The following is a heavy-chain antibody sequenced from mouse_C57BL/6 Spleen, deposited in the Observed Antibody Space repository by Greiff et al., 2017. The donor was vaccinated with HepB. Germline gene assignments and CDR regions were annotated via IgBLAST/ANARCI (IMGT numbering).Heavy chain of an antibody. D-gene: IGHD1-1*01. CDR3: ARDGSREFGY. V-gene: IGHV1-82*01. CDR2: IYPGDGDT. J-gene: IGHJ3*01. Sequence: VQLQESGPELVKPGASVKISCKASGYSFSSSWMNWVKQRPGKGLEWIGRIYPGDGDTNYNGKFTGKTTRTADKASSTAYMHLSSLTSEDSAVYFWARDGSREFGYWGQGTLVTVSA. CDR1: GYSFSSSW.